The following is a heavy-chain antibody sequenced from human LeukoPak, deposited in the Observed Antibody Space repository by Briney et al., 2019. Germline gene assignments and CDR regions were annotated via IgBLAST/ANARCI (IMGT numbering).Heavy chain of an antibody. CDR3: ARGDDYVWGSYRLDY. CDR1: GFTFSGYY. J-gene: IGHJ4*02. Sequence: GSLRLSCAASGFTFSGYYWSWIRQPPGKGLEWIGEINHSGSTNYNPSLKSRVTISVDTSKNQFSLKLSSVTAADTAVYYCARGDDYVWGSYRLDYWGQGTLVTVSS. D-gene: IGHD3-16*02. V-gene: IGHV4-34*01. CDR2: INHSGST.